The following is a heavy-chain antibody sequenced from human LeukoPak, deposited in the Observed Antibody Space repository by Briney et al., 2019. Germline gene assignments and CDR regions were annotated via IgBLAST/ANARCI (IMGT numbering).Heavy chain of an antibody. CDR3: VTDAAVIVVREVMDF. CDR1: GFNFSDYE. J-gene: IGHJ4*02. Sequence: PGGSLRLSCAASGFNFSDYEMNWLRQAPGKGLEWVGRIKSKNEGGTRDYAAPVKGRFTISRDDSKNTLYLEMNSLKTEDTAIYYCVTDAAVIVVREVMDFWGQGTLVTVSS. D-gene: IGHD3-10*01. V-gene: IGHV3-15*07. CDR2: IKSKNEGGTR.